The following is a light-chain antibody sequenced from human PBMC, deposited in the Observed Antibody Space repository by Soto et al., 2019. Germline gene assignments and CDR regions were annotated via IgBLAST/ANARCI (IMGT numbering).Light chain of an antibody. CDR1: SRDVGAYNS. J-gene: IGLJ6*01. CDR2: DVK. Sequence: QSALTQPASVSGSPGQSITISCTGTSRDVGAYNSVSWYQQYPGKAPKLMIYDVKNRPSGVSNRFSSSKAGNTASLTTSGVQAEYEADYHSMSYTAITTPGYVFGTGTQLTVL. CDR3: MSYTAITTPGYV. V-gene: IGLV2-14*01.